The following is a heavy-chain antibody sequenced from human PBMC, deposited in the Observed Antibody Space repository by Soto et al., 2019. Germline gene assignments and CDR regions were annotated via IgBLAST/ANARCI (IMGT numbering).Heavy chain of an antibody. D-gene: IGHD4-17*01. CDR3: ARDVRTSGDYILDY. CDR2: IWYDGSEK. J-gene: IGHJ4*02. V-gene: IGHV3-33*01. Sequence: LRLSCVASGFTFRNYGMHWVRQAPGKGLEWVAVIWYDGSEKYYGDSVKGRFTISRDDSKNTLYLQVNSLRAEDTAVYYCARDVRTSGDYILDYWGQGTLVTVSS. CDR1: GFTFRNYG.